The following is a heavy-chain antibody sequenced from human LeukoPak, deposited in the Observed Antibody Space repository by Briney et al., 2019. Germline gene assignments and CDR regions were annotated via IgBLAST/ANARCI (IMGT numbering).Heavy chain of an antibody. CDR2: ISGSGGST. J-gene: IGHJ4*02. V-gene: IGHV3-23*01. CDR3: AKELKEMVANRWPDY. Sequence: GGSLRLSRAASGFTFSSYAMSWVHQAPGKGLEWASAISGSGGSTYYADSVKGRFTISRDNSKNTLYLQMNSLRAEDTAVYYCAKELKEMVANRWPDYWGQGTLVTVSS. CDR1: GFTFSSYA. D-gene: IGHD5-12*01.